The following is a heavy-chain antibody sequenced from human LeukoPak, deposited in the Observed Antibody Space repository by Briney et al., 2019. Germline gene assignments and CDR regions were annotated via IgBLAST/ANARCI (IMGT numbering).Heavy chain of an antibody. CDR3: ARVGSGSYNLPNYYYYYMDV. CDR1: GYTFTSYG. J-gene: IGHJ6*03. CDR2: ISAYNGNT. D-gene: IGHD1-26*01. Sequence: VASVKVSCKASGYTFTSYGISWVRQAPGQGLEWMGWISAYNGNTNYAQKLQGRVTMTTDTSTSTAYMELRSLRSDDTAVYYCARVGSGSYNLPNYYYYYMDVWGKGTTVTISS. V-gene: IGHV1-18*01.